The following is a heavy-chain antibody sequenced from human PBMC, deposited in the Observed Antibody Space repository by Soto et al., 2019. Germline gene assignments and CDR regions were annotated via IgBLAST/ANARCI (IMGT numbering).Heavy chain of an antibody. V-gene: IGHV3-30*03. D-gene: IGHD3-3*01. J-gene: IGHJ4*02. CDR2: ISSEGTNK. CDR3: AIDASGPTDY. CDR1: GFTFSSYG. Sequence: QVQLVESGGGVVQPGRSLRLSCAASGFTFSSYGMHWVRQAPGKGLEWVSFISSEGTNKFHEASVKGRFTVSRDNSKNTLYLQMNSLRAEDTAVYYCAIDASGPTDYWGQGTLVTVSS.